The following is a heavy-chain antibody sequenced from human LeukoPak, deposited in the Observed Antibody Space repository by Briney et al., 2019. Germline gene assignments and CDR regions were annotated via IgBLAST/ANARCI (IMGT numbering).Heavy chain of an antibody. CDR3: AKARGFVVVTALDY. CDR1: GFTFSSYA. D-gene: IGHD2-21*02. Sequence: PGRSLRLSCAASGFTFSSYAMHWVRQAPGKGLEWVAVISYDGSNKYYADSVKGRFTISRDNSKNTLYLQMNSLRAEDTAVYYCAKARGFVVVTALDYWGQGTLVSVSS. J-gene: IGHJ4*02. V-gene: IGHV3-30*04. CDR2: ISYDGSNK.